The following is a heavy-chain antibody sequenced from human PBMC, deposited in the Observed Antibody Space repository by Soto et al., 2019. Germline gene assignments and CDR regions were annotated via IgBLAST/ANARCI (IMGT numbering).Heavy chain of an antibody. CDR2: THHSGST. J-gene: IGHJ5*02. V-gene: IGHV4-34*01. D-gene: IGHD2-2*01. CDR1: GGSLSGNY. CDR3: ARLLGYCSSTSCYGGHRWFEP. Sequence: TETLSLTFAVYGGSLSGNYWGWIRQPPEKGLEWIGETHHSGSTYYNPSLKSRVTISVDTSKNQFSLKLSSVTAADTAVYYCARLLGYCSSTSCYGGHRWFEPGGQGTPVTVS.